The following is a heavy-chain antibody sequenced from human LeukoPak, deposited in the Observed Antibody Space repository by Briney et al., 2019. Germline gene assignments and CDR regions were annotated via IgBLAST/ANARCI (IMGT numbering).Heavy chain of an antibody. Sequence: PSETLSLTCTVSGGSVSGSTYYWGWIRQPPGKGLEWIGSVYYSGSTYYNPSLKSRLTISVDTSENQFSLKLDSVTAADTAVYYCARGDSDRSGYYQSFDCWGQGTLVSVSS. J-gene: IGHJ4*02. CDR2: VYYSGST. V-gene: IGHV4-39*07. CDR3: ARGDSDRSGYYQSFDC. D-gene: IGHD3-22*01. CDR1: GGSVSGSTYY.